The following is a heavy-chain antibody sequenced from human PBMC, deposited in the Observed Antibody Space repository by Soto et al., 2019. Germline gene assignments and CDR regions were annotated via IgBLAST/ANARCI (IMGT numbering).Heavy chain of an antibody. CDR2: MNPNSGNT. J-gene: IGHJ6*03. CDR3: ARAPRHVVATIDYYYYYYMDV. CDR1: GYTFTSYD. D-gene: IGHD5-12*01. V-gene: IGHV1-8*01. Sequence: QVQLVQSGAEVKKPGASVKVSCKASGYTFTSYDINWVRQATGQGLEWMGWMNPNSGNTGYAQKFQGRVTMTRNTSINTAYMELSSLRSEDTAVYYCARAPRHVVATIDYYYYYYMDVWGKGTTVTVSS.